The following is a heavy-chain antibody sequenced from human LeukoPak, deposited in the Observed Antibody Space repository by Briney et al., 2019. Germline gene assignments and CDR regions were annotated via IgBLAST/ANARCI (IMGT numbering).Heavy chain of an antibody. CDR2: IKSKTDGGTT. V-gene: IGHV3-15*01. J-gene: IGHJ6*04. D-gene: IGHD3-22*01. CDR1: GFTFSNAW. CDR3: ARGPTMKMDV. Sequence: PGGSLRLSCAASGFTFSNAWMSWVRQAPGKGLEWVGRIKSKTDGGTTDYAAPVKGRFTISRDNAKNSLYLQMNSLRAEDTAVYYCARGPTMKMDVWGKGTTVTVSS.